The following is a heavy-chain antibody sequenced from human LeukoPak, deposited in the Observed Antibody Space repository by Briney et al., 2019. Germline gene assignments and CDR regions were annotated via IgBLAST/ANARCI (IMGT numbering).Heavy chain of an antibody. CDR2: IIPILGIA. J-gene: IGHJ4*02. D-gene: IGHD3-22*01. CDR1: GGTFSSYA. V-gene: IGHV1-69*04. Sequence: ASVKVSCKASGGTFSSYAISWVRQAPGQGLEWMGRIIPILGIANYAQKFQGRVTITADKSTSTAYMELSSLRSEDTAVYYCARGLGFRYYDSSGYPKGPWGQGTLVTVSS. CDR3: ARGLGFRYYDSSGYPKGP.